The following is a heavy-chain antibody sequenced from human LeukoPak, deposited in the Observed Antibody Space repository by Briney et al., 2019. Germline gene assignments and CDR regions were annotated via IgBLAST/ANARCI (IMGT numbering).Heavy chain of an antibody. CDR2: IKQGGSEK. Sequence: GGSLRLSCAASGFTFSSYWMSWVRQAPGKGLEWVANIKQGGSEKYYVDSVRGRFTISRDNAKNSLYLQMNSLRAEDTAVYYCARERATITSRTVDPWGQGTLVTVSS. J-gene: IGHJ5*02. V-gene: IGHV3-7*01. CDR3: ARERATITSRTVDP. CDR1: GFTFSSYW. D-gene: IGHD5-12*01.